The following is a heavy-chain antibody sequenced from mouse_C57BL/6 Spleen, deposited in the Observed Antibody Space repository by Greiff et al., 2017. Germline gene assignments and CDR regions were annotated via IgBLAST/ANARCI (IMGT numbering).Heavy chain of an antibody. Sequence: VQLQQSGPELVKPGASVKISCKASGYSFTDYNMNWVKQRNGKSLEWIGVINPNYGTTSYNQKFKGKATLTVTQSSSTAYIQLNSLTSEDSSVYYCAREERTMAYYFDYWCQGTTLTVSS. J-gene: IGHJ2*01. V-gene: IGHV1-39*01. CDR1: GYSFTDYN. CDR2: INPNYGTT. CDR3: AREERTMAYYFDY. D-gene: IGHD1-1*02.